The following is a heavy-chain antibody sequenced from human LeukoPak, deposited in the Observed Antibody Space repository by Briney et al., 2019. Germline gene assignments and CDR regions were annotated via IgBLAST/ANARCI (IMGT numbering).Heavy chain of an antibody. D-gene: IGHD1-26*01. J-gene: IGHJ4*02. CDR3: AREGGSFLRYFDY. Sequence: PRGSLRLSCAASDFTFSSYWMHWVRQAPGGGLVWVSRISGDESSTNYADSVKGRFTISRDNARNTLFLQMNSLRAEDTAVYYCAREGGSFLRYFDYWGQGTLVTVSS. CDR1: DFTFSSYW. V-gene: IGHV3-74*01. CDR2: ISGDESST.